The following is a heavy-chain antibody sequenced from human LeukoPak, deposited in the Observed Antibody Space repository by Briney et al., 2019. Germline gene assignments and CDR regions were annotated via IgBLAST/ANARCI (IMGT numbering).Heavy chain of an antibody. CDR1: GGSISSGGYS. CDR3: ARDSSSWPTLEY. Sequence: PSETLSLTCAVSGGSISSGGYSWSWIRQPPGKGLEWIGYLYYSGSTNYNPSLKSRVTISVDTSKNQFSLKLSSVTAVDTAVYYCARDSSSWPTLEYWGQGTLVTVSS. V-gene: IGHV4-61*08. CDR2: LYYSGST. J-gene: IGHJ4*02. D-gene: IGHD6-13*01.